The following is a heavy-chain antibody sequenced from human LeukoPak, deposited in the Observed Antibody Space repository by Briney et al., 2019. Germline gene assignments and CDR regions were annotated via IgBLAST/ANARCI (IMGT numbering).Heavy chain of an antibody. V-gene: IGHV3-74*01. D-gene: IGHD3-9*01. Sequence: PGGSLRLSCAASGFTFSTAWMHWVRQAPGKGLVWVSRIYSDGGSTTYADSVKGRFTISRDNAKNSLYLQMNSLRAEDTAVYYCARDRIDSAGYYNWGGNDAFDIWGQGTMVTVSS. CDR3: ARDRIDSAGYYNWGGNDAFDI. CDR1: GFTFSTAW. CDR2: IYSDGGST. J-gene: IGHJ3*02.